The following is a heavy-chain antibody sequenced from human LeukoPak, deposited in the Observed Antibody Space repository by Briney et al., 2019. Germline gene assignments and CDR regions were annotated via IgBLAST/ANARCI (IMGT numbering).Heavy chain of an antibody. D-gene: IGHD5-18*01. V-gene: IGHV1-69*04. Sequence: SVKVSCKASGGTFSSYAISWVRQAPGQGLEWMGRIIPILGIANYAQKFQGRVTITADESTSTAYMELSSLRSEDTAVYYCARSNTAMPYYFDYWGQGTLVTVSS. J-gene: IGHJ4*02. CDR3: ARSNTAMPYYFDY. CDR2: IIPILGIA. CDR1: GGTFSSYA.